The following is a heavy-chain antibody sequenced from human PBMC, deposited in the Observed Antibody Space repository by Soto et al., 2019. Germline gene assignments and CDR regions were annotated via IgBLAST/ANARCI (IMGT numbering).Heavy chain of an antibody. CDR3: GRRAYGLSGLDV. Sequence: GESLKISCKGSGYHFINYWVAWVRQMPGKGLELMGIISPSDSDTRYSPSFQGQVTISADKSISTAYLQWDALKASDTATYYCGRRAYGLSGLDVWGQGTTVTVSS. D-gene: IGHD3-10*01. CDR2: ISPSDSDT. V-gene: IGHV5-51*01. CDR1: GYHFINYW. J-gene: IGHJ6*02.